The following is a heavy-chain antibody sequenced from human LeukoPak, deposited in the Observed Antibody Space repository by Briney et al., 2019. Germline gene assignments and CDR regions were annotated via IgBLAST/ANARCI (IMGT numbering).Heavy chain of an antibody. CDR3: ARGELAVAGI. J-gene: IGHJ4*02. CDR1: GGTFSRYA. CDR2: ISGDNDHT. Sequence: ASVKISCKASGGTFSRYAISWVRQAPGQGLGWMGWISGDNDHTNYAQKLQGRVTMTTDTSTSTAYMELRSLRSDDTAVYYCARGELAVAGIWGQGTLVTVSS. D-gene: IGHD6-19*01. V-gene: IGHV1-18*01.